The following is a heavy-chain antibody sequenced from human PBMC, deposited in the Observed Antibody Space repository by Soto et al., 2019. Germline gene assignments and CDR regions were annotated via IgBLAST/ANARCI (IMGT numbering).Heavy chain of an antibody. Sequence: QLQLQESGPGLVKPSETLSLTCTVSGGSISSSTYYWGWIRQPPGKGLEWIGSIYYSGSTYYNPSLKSRVTISVDTSKNQFSLKLSSVTAADTAVYYCARTFSGYNRGWYGTWGQGPLVTVSS. D-gene: IGHD6-19*01. V-gene: IGHV4-39*01. CDR2: IYYSGST. CDR1: GGSISSSTYY. CDR3: ARTFSGYNRGWYGT. J-gene: IGHJ5*02.